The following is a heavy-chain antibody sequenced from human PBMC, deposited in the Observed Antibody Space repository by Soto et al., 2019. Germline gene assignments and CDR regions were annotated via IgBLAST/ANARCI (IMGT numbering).Heavy chain of an antibody. J-gene: IGHJ3*02. CDR2: MSHSGGT. V-gene: IGHV4-34*01. CDR3: ARVERGTATTVVDAFDI. Sequence: QVQLQQWGAGLLKPSETLSLTCAVYGGFVTSGSYYWSWLRQPPGKGLEWIGEMSHSGGTHFNPYLKSRVTISVDSSKNQFTLKMSSVTAADTALYYCARVERGTATTVVDAFDIWGPGTMVTVSS. D-gene: IGHD1-1*01. CDR1: GGFVTSGSYY.